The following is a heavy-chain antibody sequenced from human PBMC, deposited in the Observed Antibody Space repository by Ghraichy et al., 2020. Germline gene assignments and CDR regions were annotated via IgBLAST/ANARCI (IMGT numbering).Heavy chain of an antibody. CDR2: INHSGST. CDR1: GGSFSGYY. CDR3: ARVPIVVVPAAIHRTPYYYYMYV. J-gene: IGHJ6*03. D-gene: IGHD2-2*02. Sequence: GSLRLSCAVYGGSFSGYYWSWIRQPPGKGREWIGEINHSGSTNYNPSLKSRVTISVDTSKNQFSLKLSSVTAADTAVYYCARVPIVVVPAAIHRTPYYYYMYVWGKGSTVTVSS. V-gene: IGHV4-34*01.